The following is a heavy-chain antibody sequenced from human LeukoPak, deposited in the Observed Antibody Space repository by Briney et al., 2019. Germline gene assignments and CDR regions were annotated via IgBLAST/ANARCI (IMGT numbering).Heavy chain of an antibody. V-gene: IGHV4-39*01. CDR1: GGSISSTSYY. Sequence: SETLSLTCTVSGGSISSTSYYWGWIRQPPGKELGWIGSIYYRGDTYYNPSLKGRVTISVDTSKNQFSLKLNSVTAADTAVYYCARHLYDRSGYYYPGAFDIWGQGTMVTVSS. CDR2: IYYRGDT. D-gene: IGHD3-22*01. CDR3: ARHLYDRSGYYYPGAFDI. J-gene: IGHJ3*02.